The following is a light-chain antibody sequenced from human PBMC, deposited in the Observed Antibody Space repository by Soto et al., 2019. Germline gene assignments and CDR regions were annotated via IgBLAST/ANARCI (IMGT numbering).Light chain of an antibody. CDR3: QFRVT. J-gene: IGKJ3*01. CDR1: QSVSSSY. V-gene: IGKV3-20*01. CDR2: GAS. Sequence: EIVLTQSPGTLSLSPGERATLSCRASQSVSSSYLVWYQQKPGQAPRLLIYGASSRATGIPDRFSGSGSGTDFTLTISRLEPEDFAVYYCQFRVTFGPGTKVDIK.